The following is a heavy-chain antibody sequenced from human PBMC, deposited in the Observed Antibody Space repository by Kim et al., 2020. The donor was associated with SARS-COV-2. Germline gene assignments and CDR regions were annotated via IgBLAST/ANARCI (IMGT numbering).Heavy chain of an antibody. Sequence: NYGGVTVYADSVQGRFTVTRDNAKNTLYLKMNSLRPEDTAVYYCTKLHEYWGRGILVTVSS. D-gene: IGHD2-15*01. V-gene: IGHV3-74*01. J-gene: IGHJ4*02. CDR2: NYGGVT. CDR3: TKLHEY.